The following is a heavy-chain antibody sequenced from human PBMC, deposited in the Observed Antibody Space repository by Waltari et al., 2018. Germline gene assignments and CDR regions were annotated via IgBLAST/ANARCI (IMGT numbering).Heavy chain of an antibody. CDR3: VRARWYDV. CDR2: ISSSSGRI. Sequence: EVQLVESGGGWVKRGGSVRVLWAASGFTFSTYYIDWARKVPGKGMEWFSYISSSSGRIDYADSVKGRFTNSRDKGKKSPYLQMNRLRDEDTAIYYCVRARWYDVWGQGTTVTVSS. D-gene: IGHD2-15*01. J-gene: IGHJ6*02. V-gene: IGHV3-48*02. CDR1: GFTFSTYY.